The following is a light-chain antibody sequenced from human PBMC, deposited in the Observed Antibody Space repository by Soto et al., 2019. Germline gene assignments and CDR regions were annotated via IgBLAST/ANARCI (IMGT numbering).Light chain of an antibody. CDR1: SSAFGDYDY. CDR3: SSYTGSSTLV. V-gene: IGLV2-14*01. J-gene: IGLJ1*01. Sequence: QSALTQPASVSGSPGQSSSISCTGTSSAFGDYDYVASYLQHPGKVPKLMIDEVSNRPSGVSNRFSGSKSGNTASLTISGLQAEDEADYYCSSYTGSSTLVFGTGTKVTVL. CDR2: EVS.